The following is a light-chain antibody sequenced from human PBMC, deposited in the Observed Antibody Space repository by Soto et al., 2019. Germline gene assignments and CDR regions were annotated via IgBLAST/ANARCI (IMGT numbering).Light chain of an antibody. Sequence: DIQITQFPSTLSASVVDRVTITCRASQSISGWLAWFQQKPGKAPELLIYDASDLESGVSSRFSGSGSGTEFTLTISDLQPDDCATYYCQQYKSYPWTFGQGTKVDIK. J-gene: IGKJ1*01. CDR1: QSISGW. V-gene: IGKV1-5*01. CDR2: DAS. CDR3: QQYKSYPWT.